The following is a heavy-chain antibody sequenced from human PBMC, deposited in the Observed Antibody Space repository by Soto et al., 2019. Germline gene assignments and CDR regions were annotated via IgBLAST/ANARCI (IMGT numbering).Heavy chain of an antibody. D-gene: IGHD6-19*01. Sequence: QLVQSGAEVKKPGASVRVSCKASGYIFTDYGISWVRQAPGQGLEWMGWISGYNADTSYAQRLQDRVKMTIDTSTRTAYMELRNLTSDDTAVYYCARDLRWSSGWAFDYWGQGTLVTVSS. V-gene: IGHV1-18*04. CDR1: GYIFTDYG. CDR3: ARDLRWSSGWAFDY. CDR2: ISGYNADT. J-gene: IGHJ4*02.